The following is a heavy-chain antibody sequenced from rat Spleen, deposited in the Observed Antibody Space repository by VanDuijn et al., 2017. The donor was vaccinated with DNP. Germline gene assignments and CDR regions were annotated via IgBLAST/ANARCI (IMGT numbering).Heavy chain of an antibody. CDR1: GYSITSTYR. D-gene: IGHD1-5*01. J-gene: IGHJ2*01. Sequence: EVQIQESGPGLVNPSQSLSLTCSVTGYSITSTYRWNWIRKFPGNKLEWMGYINSAGSTNYNPSLKSRISITRETSKNQLFLQVNSVTTEDTATYYCARWNIGTTTLDYWGQGVMVTVSS. CDR3: ARWNIGTTTLDY. CDR2: INSAGST. V-gene: IGHV3-3*01.